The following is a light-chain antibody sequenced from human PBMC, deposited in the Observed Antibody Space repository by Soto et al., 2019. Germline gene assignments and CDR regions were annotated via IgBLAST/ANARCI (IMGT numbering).Light chain of an antibody. CDR1: SSDVGVYNY. CDR3: AAWDDSLSGGV. Sequence: QSVLTQPASVSGSPGQSITISCTGTSSDVGVYNYVSWYQQHPGKAPKLLIYGNNQRPSGVPDRFSGSQSGTSGSLAISGLRSEDEADYYCAAWDDSLSGGVFGTGTKVTVL. V-gene: IGLV1-47*01. J-gene: IGLJ1*01. CDR2: GNN.